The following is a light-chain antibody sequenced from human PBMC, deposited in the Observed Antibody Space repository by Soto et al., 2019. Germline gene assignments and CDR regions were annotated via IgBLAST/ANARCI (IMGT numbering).Light chain of an antibody. CDR1: QSVSSY. J-gene: IGKJ5*01. CDR2: DAS. Sequence: EVVLTQSPDTLSLSPGERATLSCRASQSVSSYLAWYQQKPGQAPRLLIYDASNRATGIPARFSGSGSGTDFTLTISSLEPEDFAVYYCQQRSNRPKTFGQGTRLEIK. V-gene: IGKV3-11*01. CDR3: QQRSNRPKT.